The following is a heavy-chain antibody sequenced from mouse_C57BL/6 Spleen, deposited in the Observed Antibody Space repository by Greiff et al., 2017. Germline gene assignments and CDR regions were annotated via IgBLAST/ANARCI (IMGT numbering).Heavy chain of an antibody. CDR1: GYTFTSYW. V-gene: IGHV1-50*01. J-gene: IGHJ2*01. Sequence: QVQLQQPGAELVKPGASVKLSCKASGYTFTSYWMQWVKQRPGQGLEWIGEIDPSDSYTNYNQKFKGKATLTVDTSSSTAYMQLSRLTSEDSAVYYCARGGSSYNYWGQGTTLTVSS. D-gene: IGHD1-1*01. CDR2: IDPSDSYT. CDR3: ARGGSSYNY.